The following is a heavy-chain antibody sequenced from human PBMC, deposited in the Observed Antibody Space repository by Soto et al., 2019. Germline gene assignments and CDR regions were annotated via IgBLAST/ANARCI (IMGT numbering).Heavy chain of an antibody. CDR3: AREIGGTAPDF. J-gene: IGHJ4*02. CDR2: TPD. V-gene: IGHV3-30-3*01. CDR1: GFIFTDYQ. D-gene: IGHD2-21*02. Sequence: GSLRLSCVASGFIFTDYQMHWVRQAPGKGLEWVGTPDHCAEFVEGRFTISRDNSKNTLYLQMTNLRPEDTAVYFCAREIGGTAPDFWGQGTMVTVS.